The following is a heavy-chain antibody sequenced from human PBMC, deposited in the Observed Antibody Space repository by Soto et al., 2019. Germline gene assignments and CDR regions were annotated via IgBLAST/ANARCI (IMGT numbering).Heavy chain of an antibody. Sequence: GGSLRLSCAASGFTFSSYGMSWVRQAPGKGLEWVSSISGSGGSTYYADSVKGRFTIPRDNSKNTLYLQMSSLRAEDTAVYYCANRNDYGSGSYFPFDHWGQGTLVTVSS. V-gene: IGHV3-23*01. CDR3: ANRNDYGSGSYFPFDH. J-gene: IGHJ4*02. CDR1: GFTFSSYG. CDR2: ISGSGGST. D-gene: IGHD3-10*01.